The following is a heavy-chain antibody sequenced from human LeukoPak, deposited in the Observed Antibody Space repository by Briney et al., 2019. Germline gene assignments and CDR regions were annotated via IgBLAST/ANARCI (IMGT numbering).Heavy chain of an antibody. CDR1: GFTFSSYA. J-gene: IGHJ4*02. CDR2: ISGSGGST. CDR3: AKGAVEMATITPGFDY. V-gene: IGHV3-23*01. D-gene: IGHD5-24*01. Sequence: PGGSLRLSCAASGFTFSSYAMSWVRQAPGKGLEWVSAISGSGGSTYYADSVKGRFTISRDNSKNTLYLQMNSLRAEDTAVYYCAKGAVEMATITPGFDYWGQGTLVTVSS.